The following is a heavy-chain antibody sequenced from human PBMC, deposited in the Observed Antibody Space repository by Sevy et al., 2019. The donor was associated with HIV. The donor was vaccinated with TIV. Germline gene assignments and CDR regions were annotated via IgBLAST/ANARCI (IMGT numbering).Heavy chain of an antibody. V-gene: IGHV1-2*06. J-gene: IGHJ1*01. CDR1: AYSFTDYY. Sequence: ASVKVSCKASAYSFTDYYLHWVRQAPGQGLEWMGRINPNSGGTKYAQKFQGRVTMTRDTSISTAYMELTRLTFDDTAVYYCAREAGRNYYGVIEDWGPGSLVTVSS. D-gene: IGHD1-26*01. CDR3: AREAGRNYYGVIED. CDR2: INPNSGGT.